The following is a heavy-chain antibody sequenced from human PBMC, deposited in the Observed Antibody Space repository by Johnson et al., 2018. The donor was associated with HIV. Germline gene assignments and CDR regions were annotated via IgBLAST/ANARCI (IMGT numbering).Heavy chain of an antibody. V-gene: IGHV3-13*01. J-gene: IGHJ3*02. CDR2: IGTAGDT. D-gene: IGHD4-23*01. Sequence: VQLVESGGGVVQPGRSLRLSCAASGFTFSKYDMHWVRQITGKGLEWVSAIGTAGDTLYPGSVKGRFTISRENAKTSLYLQMNSLRAGDTAVYYCARGISGNSDAFDIWGQGTMVTVSS. CDR3: ARGISGNSDAFDI. CDR1: GFTFSKYD.